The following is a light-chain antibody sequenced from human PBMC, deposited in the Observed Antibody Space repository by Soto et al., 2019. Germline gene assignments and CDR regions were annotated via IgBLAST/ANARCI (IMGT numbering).Light chain of an antibody. V-gene: IGKV3-20*01. CDR3: QHYSSQT. Sequence: EVVLTQSPGTLSLSPGERATLSCRASQSVSSNYLAWYQQRPGQAPRLLIYGASSRATGIPDRFSGSGSGTDFTLTICRLEPEDSAVYFCQHYSSQTFGQGTKVEIK. J-gene: IGKJ1*01. CDR1: QSVSSNY. CDR2: GAS.